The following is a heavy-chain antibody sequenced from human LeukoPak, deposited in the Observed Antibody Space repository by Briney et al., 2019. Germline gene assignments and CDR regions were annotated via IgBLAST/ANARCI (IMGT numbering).Heavy chain of an antibody. D-gene: IGHD2-2*01. CDR2: ISSSSSYI. V-gene: IGHV3-21*04. CDR3: AKDSQVVPAATFDY. CDR1: GFTFSSYS. Sequence: GGSLRLSCAASGFTFSSYSMNWVRQAPGKGLEWVSSISSSSSYIYYADSVKGRFTISRDNAKNSLYLQMNSLRAEDTALYYCAKDSQVVPAATFDYWGQGTLVTVSS. J-gene: IGHJ4*02.